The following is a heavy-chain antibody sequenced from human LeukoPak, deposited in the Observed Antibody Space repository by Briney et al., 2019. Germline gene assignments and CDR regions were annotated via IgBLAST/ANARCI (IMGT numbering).Heavy chain of an antibody. CDR1: GFYFRDHW. CDR2: IKTDGSET. J-gene: IGHJ4*02. D-gene: IGHD6-19*01. Sequence: GGSLRLSCAASGFYFRDHWMDWVRQAPGKGLEWVGHIKTDGSETYYLDSLKGRISISRDSTNNALYLQMNSLRVEDTAVYYCVKNDGWFHLAQWGQGTLVTVSS. CDR3: VKNDGWFHLAQ. V-gene: IGHV3-7*03.